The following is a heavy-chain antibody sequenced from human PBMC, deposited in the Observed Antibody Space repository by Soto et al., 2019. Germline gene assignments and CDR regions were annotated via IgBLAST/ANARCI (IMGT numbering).Heavy chain of an antibody. CDR2: IDLDDGK. V-gene: IGHV2-70*01. Sequence: VSWSRQPPGKALEWLAVIDLDDGKYYRTSLKTRLTISKDTSKHQVVLTMPNVDPVDTATYYCARMARDSRYSSSWRAYYYYGMDVRGQGTPVTLPS. J-gene: IGHJ6*02. CDR3: ARMARDSRYSSSWRAYYYYGMDV. D-gene: IGHD6-13*01.